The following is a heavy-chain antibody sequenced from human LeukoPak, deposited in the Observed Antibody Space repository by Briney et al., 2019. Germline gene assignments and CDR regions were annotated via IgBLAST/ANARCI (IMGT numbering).Heavy chain of an antibody. J-gene: IGHJ4*02. Sequence: PGGTLRLSCAASGFTFSDYWMSWVRHTPGKGLEWVANIKQDGSEKYSVDSVRGRFTISRDNAKISLSLQMNSLRAEDTGVYYCARDRRAAEIDFWGQGTLVTVSS. D-gene: IGHD6-25*01. V-gene: IGHV3-7*01. CDR3: ARDRRAAEIDF. CDR2: IKQDGSEK. CDR1: GFTFSDYW.